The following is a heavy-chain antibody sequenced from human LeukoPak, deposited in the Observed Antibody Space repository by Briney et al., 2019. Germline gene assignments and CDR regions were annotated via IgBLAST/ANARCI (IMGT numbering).Heavy chain of an antibody. J-gene: IGHJ6*03. V-gene: IGHV3-23*05. CDR3: AKRGNPTVGHHYLDV. Sequence: GGSLRLSCVVSGITVSNYDMSWVRQAPGSGLEWVSSIRHSDSNTYYADSVMGRFTISRDNSKNTLYLQMNSLSAGDTAVYYCAKRGNPTVGHHYLDVWGKGTTVSVSS. CDR1: GITVSNYD. CDR2: IRHSDSNT. D-gene: IGHD1-1*01.